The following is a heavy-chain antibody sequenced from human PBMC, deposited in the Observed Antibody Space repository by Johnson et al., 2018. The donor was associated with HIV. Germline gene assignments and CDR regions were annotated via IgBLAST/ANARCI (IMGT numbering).Heavy chain of an antibody. D-gene: IGHD4-23*01. J-gene: IGHJ3*02. CDR2: INSDGSST. V-gene: IGHV3-74*02. CDR1: GFIFSSYW. CDR3: VRGLGYVFYNGNSNALDI. Sequence: VRLVEYGGGLVQPGGSLRLSCVASGFIFSSYWMHWVRQAPGKGLVWVSRINSDGSSTTYADSVKGRFTISRDNAKNTLFLQMNSLRAEDTAVYYCVRGLGYVFYNGNSNALDIWGQGTMVTVSS.